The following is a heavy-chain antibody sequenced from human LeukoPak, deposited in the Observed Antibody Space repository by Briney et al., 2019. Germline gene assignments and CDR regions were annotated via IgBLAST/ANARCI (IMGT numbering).Heavy chain of an antibody. V-gene: IGHV3-30-3*01. CDR1: GFTFSLYA. CDR3: ARDPLYCSSTSRSIHVNWFDP. CDR2: ISYDGSNK. J-gene: IGHJ5*02. D-gene: IGHD2-2*01. Sequence: AGGSLRLSCAASGFTFSLYAMHWVRQAPGKGLEWVAVISYDGSNKYYADSVKGRFTISRDNSKNTLYLQMNSLRAEDTAVYYCARDPLYCSSTSRSIHVNWFDPWGQGTLVTVSS.